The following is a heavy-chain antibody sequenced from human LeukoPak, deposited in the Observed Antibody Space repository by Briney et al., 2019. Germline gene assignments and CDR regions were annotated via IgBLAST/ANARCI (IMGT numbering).Heavy chain of an antibody. V-gene: IGHV3-13*01. J-gene: IGHJ4*02. CDR3: ARQMTPHGNFDY. CDR2: IGTAGNT. CDR1: GFTLSNFA. D-gene: IGHD1-26*01. Sequence: PGGSLRLSCSTSGFTLSNFAMHWGRQARGKGLEWVSAIGTAGNTFYPGSVKGRFTISRENAKNSLYLQMNNLRAEDTAVYYCARQMTPHGNFDYWGQGTLVTVSS.